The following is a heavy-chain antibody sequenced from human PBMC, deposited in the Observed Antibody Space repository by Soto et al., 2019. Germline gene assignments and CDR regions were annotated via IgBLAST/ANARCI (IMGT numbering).Heavy chain of an antibody. CDR3: ARARADYYDRGAFDI. CDR1: GGSISSGGYY. V-gene: IGHV4-31*03. D-gene: IGHD3-22*01. CDR2: IYYSGST. Sequence: SETLSLTCTVSGGSISSGGYYWSWIRQHPGKGLEWIGYIYYSGSTYYNPSLKSRVTTSVDTSKNQFSLKLSSVTAADTAVYYCARARADYYDRGAFDIWGQGTMVTVSS. J-gene: IGHJ3*02.